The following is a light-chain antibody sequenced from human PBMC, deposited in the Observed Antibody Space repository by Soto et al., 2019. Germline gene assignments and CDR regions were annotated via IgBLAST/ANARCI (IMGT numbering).Light chain of an antibody. J-gene: IGKJ4*01. CDR2: DAS. Sequence: EVVLTQSPATLSLSPGEGATLSCRASESVDIYLAWYQQKPGQPPRLLIYDASNRATCIPDRFRGSGSGTDFTLTIRSLEPEDFAVYYCQQRKIWPPLTFGGGTKVEI. V-gene: IGKV3-11*01. CDR1: ESVDIY. CDR3: QQRKIWPPLT.